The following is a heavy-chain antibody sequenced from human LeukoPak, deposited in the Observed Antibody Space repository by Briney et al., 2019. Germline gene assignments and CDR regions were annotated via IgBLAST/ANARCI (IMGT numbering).Heavy chain of an antibody. J-gene: IGHJ4*02. V-gene: IGHV4-38-2*02. D-gene: IGHD3-3*01. Sequence: SETLSLTCTVSGYSISSGYYWGWIRQPPGKGLEWIGSIYHSGSTYYNPSLKSRVTISVDTSKNQFSLKLSSVTAADTAVYYCARVSMGYDFWSGYSYYFDYWGQGTLATVSS. CDR3: ARVSMGYDFWSGYSYYFDY. CDR1: GYSISSGYY. CDR2: IYHSGST.